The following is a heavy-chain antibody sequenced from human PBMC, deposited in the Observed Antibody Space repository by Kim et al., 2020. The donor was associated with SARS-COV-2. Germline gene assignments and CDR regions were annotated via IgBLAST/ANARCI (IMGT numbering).Heavy chain of an antibody. Sequence: GGSLRLSYAASGFTFSSYEMNWVRQAPGKGLEWVSYISSSGSTIYYADSVKGRFTISRDNAKNSLYLQMNSLRAEDTAVYYCARFKGPDYDILTGYYMGVHTQNAFPYYYGMDVWGQGTTVTVSS. CDR2: ISSSGSTI. J-gene: IGHJ6*02. CDR1: GFTFSSYE. V-gene: IGHV3-48*03. D-gene: IGHD3-9*01. CDR3: ARFKGPDYDILTGYYMGVHTQNAFPYYYGMDV.